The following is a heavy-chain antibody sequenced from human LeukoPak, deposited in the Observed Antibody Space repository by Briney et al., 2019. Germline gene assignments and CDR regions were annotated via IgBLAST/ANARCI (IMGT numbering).Heavy chain of an antibody. CDR1: GGSIGSSGYY. CDR2: IYYRGDT. D-gene: IGHD3-22*01. V-gene: IGHV4-39*01. Sequence: SETLSLTCTVSGGSIGSSGYYWAWIRQPPGKGLQWIGTIYYRGDTYYNPSLQSRVTISVNASKNLFSLRVNSVTAADTAVYYCARPTGNKSGYYYFEDWGQGSLVTVSS. J-gene: IGHJ4*02. CDR3: ARPTGNKSGYYYFED.